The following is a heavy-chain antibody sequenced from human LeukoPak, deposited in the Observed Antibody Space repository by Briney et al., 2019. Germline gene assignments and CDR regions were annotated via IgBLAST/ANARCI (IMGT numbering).Heavy chain of an antibody. J-gene: IGHJ4*02. CDR1: GYIFTGYY. CDR3: ARVGELGVFDY. CDR2: INPNSGAT. D-gene: IGHD1-26*01. Sequence: ASVKVSCKASGYIFTGYYMHWVRQAPGQGLEWMGWINPNSGATNYAQKFQGRVTMTRDTSITTAYMELSRLRSDDTAVYYCARVGELGVFDYWGQGTLVTVSS. V-gene: IGHV1-2*02.